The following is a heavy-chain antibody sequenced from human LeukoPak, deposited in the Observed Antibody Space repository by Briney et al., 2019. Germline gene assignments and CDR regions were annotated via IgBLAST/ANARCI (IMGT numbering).Heavy chain of an antibody. Sequence: GGSLRLSCAASGFTFSNYEMNWVRQAPGKGLEWVSYISSSSSTIYYADSVKGRFTISRDNAKNSLYLQMNSLRAEDTAVYYCARGYSSSWYQFTPYYFDYWGQGTLVTVSS. V-gene: IGHV3-48*01. D-gene: IGHD6-13*01. CDR3: ARGYSSSWYQFTPYYFDY. CDR1: GFTFSNYE. CDR2: ISSSSSTI. J-gene: IGHJ4*02.